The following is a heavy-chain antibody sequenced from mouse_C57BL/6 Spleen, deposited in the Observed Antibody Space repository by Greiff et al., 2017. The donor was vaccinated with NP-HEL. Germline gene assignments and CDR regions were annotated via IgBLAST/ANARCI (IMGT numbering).Heavy chain of an antibody. CDR1: GYTFTSYW. J-gene: IGHJ2*01. Sequence: VQLQQPGAELVKPGASVKLSCKASGYTFTSYWMHWVKQRPGQGLEWIGMIHPNSGSTNYNEKFKSKATLTVDKSSSTAYMQLSSLTSEDSAVYYCAREEGTTVVPFDYWGQGTTLTVSS. CDR3: AREEGTTVVPFDY. V-gene: IGHV1-64*01. CDR2: IHPNSGST. D-gene: IGHD1-1*01.